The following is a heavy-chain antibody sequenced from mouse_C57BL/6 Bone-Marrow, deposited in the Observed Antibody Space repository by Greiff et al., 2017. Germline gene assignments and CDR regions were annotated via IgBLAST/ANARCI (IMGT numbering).Heavy chain of an antibody. Sequence: QVQLQQPGAELVKPGASVKLSCKASGYTFTSYWMQWVKQRPGQGLEWIGEIDPSDSYTNYHQKFKGKATLTVDTSSSTAYMQLSSLTSEDSAVYYCASEGYRSYWYFDVWGTGTTVTVSS. D-gene: IGHD2-2*01. CDR2: IDPSDSYT. CDR1: GYTFTSYW. J-gene: IGHJ1*03. V-gene: IGHV1-50*01. CDR3: ASEGYRSYWYFDV.